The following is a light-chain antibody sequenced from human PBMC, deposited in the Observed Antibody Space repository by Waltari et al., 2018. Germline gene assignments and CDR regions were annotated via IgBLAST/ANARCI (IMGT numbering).Light chain of an antibody. CDR1: QSINIW. Sequence: DIQLTQSPSTLPASVGDRLTITCRASQSINIWLAWYQQKPGKAPKLLIYKASSLQSGVPSRFSGSGSGTEFTLTISSLQAEDVAVYYCQQYYSTPYTFGQGTKLEIK. V-gene: IGKV1-5*03. J-gene: IGKJ2*01. CDR2: KAS. CDR3: QQYYSTPYT.